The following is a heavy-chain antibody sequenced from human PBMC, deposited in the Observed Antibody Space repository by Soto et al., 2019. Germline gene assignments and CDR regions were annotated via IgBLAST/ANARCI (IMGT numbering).Heavy chain of an antibody. V-gene: IGHV4-30-4*01. J-gene: IGHJ2*01. Sequence: SETLSLTCTVSGGSIRSGDYYWTWIRQPPGKGLEWIGYVYYTGSTNYNPSLKSRVTMSVDTSKNQFSLKLSSVTAADTAVYYCARALGIAAAGTFWYFDLWGRGTLVTVSS. CDR1: GGSIRSGDYY. D-gene: IGHD6-13*01. CDR3: ARALGIAAAGTFWYFDL. CDR2: VYYTGST.